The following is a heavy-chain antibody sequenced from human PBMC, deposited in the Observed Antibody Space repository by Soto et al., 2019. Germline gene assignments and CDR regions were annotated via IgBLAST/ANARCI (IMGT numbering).Heavy chain of an antibody. Sequence: GGSLRLSCAASGFTFDDYAMHWVRQAPGKGLEWVSGISWNSGSIGYADSVKGRFTISRDNAKNSLYLQMNSLRAEDTALFYCAKSEYSSSSLFDYWGQGTLVTVSS. CDR1: GFTFDDYA. J-gene: IGHJ4*02. D-gene: IGHD6-6*01. V-gene: IGHV3-9*01. CDR2: ISWNSGSI. CDR3: AKSEYSSSSLFDY.